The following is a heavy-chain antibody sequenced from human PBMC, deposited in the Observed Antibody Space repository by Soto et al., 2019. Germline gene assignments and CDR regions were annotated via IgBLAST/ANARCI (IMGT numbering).Heavy chain of an antibody. CDR2: IIPIFGTA. D-gene: IGHD1-26*01. V-gene: IGHV1-69*01. CDR1: GGTFSSYA. CDR3: ARTVTSGSKLTYYYYYGMDV. J-gene: IGHJ6*02. Sequence: QVQLVQSGAEVKKPGSSVKVSCKASGGTFSSYAISWVRQAPGQGLEWMGGIIPIFGTANYAQKFQGRVTITADESTSTAYMELSSLRSEDTAVYYCARTVTSGSKLTYYYYYGMDVWGQGTTVTVSS.